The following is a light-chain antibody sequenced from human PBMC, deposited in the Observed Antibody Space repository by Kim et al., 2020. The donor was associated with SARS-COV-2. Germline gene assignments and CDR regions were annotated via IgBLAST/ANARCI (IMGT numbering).Light chain of an antibody. Sequence: NTVTISCTRSSGRIASNYVQWYQQRPGSSPTPVIYEDNQRPSGVPDRFSGSIDRSSNSASLTISGLKTEDEADYYCQSYDSSANWVFGGGTQLTVL. CDR2: EDN. V-gene: IGLV6-57*01. CDR1: SGRIASNY. J-gene: IGLJ3*02. CDR3: QSYDSSANWV.